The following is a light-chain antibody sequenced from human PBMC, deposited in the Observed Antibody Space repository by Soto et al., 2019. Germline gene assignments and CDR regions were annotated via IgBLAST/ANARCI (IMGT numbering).Light chain of an antibody. J-gene: IGKJ4*01. CDR1: QSVGSN. Sequence: EIVLTQSPGTLCLSPGERATLSCRASQSVGSNLAWYQQTPGQPPRLLIYDASNRATGIPARFSGSGSGTDFTLTISSLEPEDFAVYYCQQRSNWPLTFGGGTKVDIK. CDR2: DAS. CDR3: QQRSNWPLT. V-gene: IGKV3-11*01.